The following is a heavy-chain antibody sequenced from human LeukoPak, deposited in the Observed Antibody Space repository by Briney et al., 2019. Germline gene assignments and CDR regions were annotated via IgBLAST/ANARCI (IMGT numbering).Heavy chain of an antibody. V-gene: IGHV3-48*01. CDR3: AGRRLGVGLEY. J-gene: IGHJ4*02. D-gene: IGHD3-10*01. Sequence: GGSLRLSCAASGFTFSSYGMHWVRQAPGKGLEWVSYISSSSDTIYYADSVKGRFTISRDNSKNTLDLQMNNLRVEDTAVYYCAGRRLGVGLEYWGQGTLVTVSP. CDR1: GFTFSSYG. CDR2: ISSSSDTI.